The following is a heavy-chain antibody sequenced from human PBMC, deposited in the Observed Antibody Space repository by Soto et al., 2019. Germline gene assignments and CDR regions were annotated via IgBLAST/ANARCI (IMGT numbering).Heavy chain of an antibody. CDR3: ARVKVTTESFDS. D-gene: IGHD4-17*01. CDR2: GSRTWSR. CDR1: GGSINTGGFY. Sequence: LGRAGSDSGGSINTGGFYWSWVRQYPGKGLDWIGYGSRTWSRYLNPSLRSRITISLDTPNNQFSLRLTSVTAADTAVYYCARVKVTTESFDSWGQVSLVTVYS. V-gene: IGHV4-31*03. J-gene: IGHJ4*02.